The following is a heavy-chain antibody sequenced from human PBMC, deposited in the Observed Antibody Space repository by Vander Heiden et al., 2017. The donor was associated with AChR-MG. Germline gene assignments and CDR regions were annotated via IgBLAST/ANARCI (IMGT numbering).Heavy chain of an antibody. D-gene: IGHD4-17*01. CDR3: ARDRYGDYGFDY. CDR1: GYSFTDYY. V-gene: IGHV1-2*02. Sequence: VQLVQSGAEVKKPGASVKVSCKASGYSFTDYYMHWVRQAPGQGLEWMGWINPNSGATNYAQKFQGRVTMTRDTSISTAYMELSRLRSDDTAVYFCARDRYGDYGFDYWGQGTLVTVSS. CDR2: INPNSGAT. J-gene: IGHJ4*02.